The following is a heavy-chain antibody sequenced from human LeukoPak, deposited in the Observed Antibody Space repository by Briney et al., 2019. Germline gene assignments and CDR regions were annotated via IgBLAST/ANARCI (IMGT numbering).Heavy chain of an antibody. Sequence: SETLSLTCAVYGGSFSGYYWSRIRQPPGKGLEWIGEINHSGSTNYNPSLKSRVTISVDTSKNQFSLKLSSVTAADTAVYYCARGGGITMVRGVILNWFDPWGQGTLVTVSS. CDR3: ARGGGITMVRGVILNWFDP. CDR1: GGSFSGYY. J-gene: IGHJ5*02. D-gene: IGHD3-10*01. V-gene: IGHV4-34*01. CDR2: INHSGST.